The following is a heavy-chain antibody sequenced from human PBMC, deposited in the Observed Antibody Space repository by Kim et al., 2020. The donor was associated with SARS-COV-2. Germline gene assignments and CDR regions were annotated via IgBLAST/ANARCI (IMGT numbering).Heavy chain of an antibody. CDR3: AKAGTYGSGSSFDY. CDR2: ISYDGSNK. V-gene: IGHV3-30*18. J-gene: IGHJ4*02. Sequence: GGSLRLSCAASGFTFSSYGMHWVRQAPGKGLEWVAVISYDGSNKYYADSVKGRFTISRDNSKNTLYLQMNSLRAEDTAVYYCAKAGTYGSGSSFDYWGQGTLVTVSS. D-gene: IGHD3-10*01. CDR1: GFTFSSYG.